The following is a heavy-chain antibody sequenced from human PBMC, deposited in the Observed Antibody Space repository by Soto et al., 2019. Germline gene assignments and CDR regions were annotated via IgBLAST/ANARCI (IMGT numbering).Heavy chain of an antibody. CDR3: ARVPAAILSYYYYCMDV. V-gene: IGHV4-34*01. CDR2: INHSGST. Sequence: SETLSLTCAVYCGSFSGYYWSWIRQPPGKGLEWIGEINHSGSTNYNPSLKSRVTISVDTSRNQFSLKLSSVTAADTAVYYCARVPAAILSYYYYCMDVWGKGTTVTVSS. J-gene: IGHJ6*03. CDR1: CGSFSGYY. D-gene: IGHD2-2*02.